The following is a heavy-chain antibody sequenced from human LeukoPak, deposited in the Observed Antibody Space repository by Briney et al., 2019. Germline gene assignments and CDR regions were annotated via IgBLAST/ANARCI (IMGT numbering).Heavy chain of an antibody. CDR2: IYYSGST. J-gene: IGHJ3*02. V-gene: IGHV4-59*01. CDR1: GGSISSYY. Sequence: PSETLSLTCTVSGGSISSYYWSWIRQPPGKGLEWIGYIYYSGSTNYNPSLKSRVTISVDTSKNQFSLKLSSVTAADTAVYYCARIDCSSTSCYVQYHAFDIWGQGTMVTVSS. CDR3: ARIDCSSTSCYVQYHAFDI. D-gene: IGHD2-2*01.